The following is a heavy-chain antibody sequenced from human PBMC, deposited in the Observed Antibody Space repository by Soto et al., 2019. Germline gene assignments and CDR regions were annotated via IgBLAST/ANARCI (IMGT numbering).Heavy chain of an antibody. J-gene: IGHJ4*02. Sequence: QVQLVESGGGVVQPGRSLRLSCAASGFSFSTYGMHWVRQAPGRGLEWVALIYFDGSKKYYADSVKGRLTISRDNSKNTLYLQMSSLRAEDTAVYYCARVGGRVTSDYWGQGTLATVSS. CDR1: GFSFSTYG. CDR2: IYFDGSKK. V-gene: IGHV3-33*01. CDR3: ARVGGRVTSDY. D-gene: IGHD2-21*02.